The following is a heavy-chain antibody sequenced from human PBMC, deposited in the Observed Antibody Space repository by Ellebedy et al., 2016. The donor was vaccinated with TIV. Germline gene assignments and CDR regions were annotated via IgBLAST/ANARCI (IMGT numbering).Heavy chain of an antibody. CDR1: GDSMDNFF. CDR2: VFYSGST. V-gene: IGHV4-59*01. Sequence: MPGGSLRLSCTVSGDSMDNFFWSWFRQPPGKGLEWIGSVFYSGSTNYNPSLQSRVAISVDTSKNRFSLRLNSVTTADTAVYYCARFHDDEILRWGPAFDYWGQGILVSVPS. D-gene: IGHD5-24*01. J-gene: IGHJ4*02. CDR3: ARFHDDEILRWGPAFDY.